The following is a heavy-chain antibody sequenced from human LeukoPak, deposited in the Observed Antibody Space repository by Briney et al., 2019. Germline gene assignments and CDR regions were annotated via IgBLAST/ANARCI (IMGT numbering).Heavy chain of an antibody. Sequence: SETLSLTCTVSGGSISTNYWSWIRHPPGKGLEWIGYIYYSGSTNYNPSLKSRVTISVDTSKNQFSLKLSSVTAADTAVYYCARGGNGLDYWGQGTLVTVSS. V-gene: IGHV4-59*12. CDR1: GGSISTNY. CDR3: ARGGNGLDY. D-gene: IGHD1-1*01. J-gene: IGHJ4*02. CDR2: IYYSGST.